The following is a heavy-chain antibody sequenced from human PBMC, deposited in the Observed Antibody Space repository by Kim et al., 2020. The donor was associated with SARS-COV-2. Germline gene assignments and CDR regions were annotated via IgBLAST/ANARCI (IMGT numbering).Heavy chain of an antibody. V-gene: IGHV4-39*01. J-gene: IGHJ3*02. Sequence: SETLSLTCTVSGGSISSSSYYWGWIRQPPGKGLAWIGSIYYSGSTYYNPSLKSRVTISVDTSKNQFSLKLSSVTAADSAVYYCARHFKGGWFGECVDAFDIGGQGTMVTVSS. D-gene: IGHD3-10*01. CDR1: GGSISSSSYY. CDR2: IYYSGST. CDR3: ARHFKGGWFGECVDAFDI.